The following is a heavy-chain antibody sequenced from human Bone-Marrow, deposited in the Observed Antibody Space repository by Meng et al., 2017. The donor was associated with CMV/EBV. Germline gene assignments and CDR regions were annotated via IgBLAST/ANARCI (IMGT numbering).Heavy chain of an antibody. D-gene: IGHD5-12*01. CDR2: IYYSGST. J-gene: IGHJ4*02. CDR1: GGFISSSSYY. CDR3: ARDESKWLRSLGY. Sequence: SETLSLTCTVSGGFISSSSYYWGWIRQPPGKGLEWIGCIYYSGSTYYNPSLKSRVTISVDTSKNQFSLKLSSVTAADTAVYYCARDESKWLRSLGYWGQGTLVAVSS. V-gene: IGHV4-39*07.